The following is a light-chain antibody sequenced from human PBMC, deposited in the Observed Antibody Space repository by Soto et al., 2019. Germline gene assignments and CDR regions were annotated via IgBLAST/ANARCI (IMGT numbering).Light chain of an antibody. CDR2: GAS. CDR3: QQYGNSPWT. V-gene: IGKV3-20*01. Sequence: EIVMTQSPATLSVSPGGRATLSCRASQSVSSNLAWYQQKPGQAPRLLIHGASSRATGIPDRFSGSGSGTDFTLTISRLEPEDFAMYYCQQYGNSPWTFGQGTKVDIK. J-gene: IGKJ1*01. CDR1: QSVSSN.